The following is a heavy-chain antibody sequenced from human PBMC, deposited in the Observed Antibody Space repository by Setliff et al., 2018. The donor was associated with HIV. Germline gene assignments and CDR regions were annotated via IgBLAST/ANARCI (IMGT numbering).Heavy chain of an antibody. Sequence: LSLTCTVSGGSISSGSYYWSWIRQPPGKGLEWIGSIYYSGSTNYNPSLKSRVTISVDESKNQFSLKLSSVTAADTAVYYCARDRPYSGYPDWGQGTLVTVSS. CDR1: GGSISSGSYY. D-gene: IGHD5-12*01. V-gene: IGHV4-39*07. CDR3: ARDRPYSGYPD. CDR2: IYYSGST. J-gene: IGHJ4*02.